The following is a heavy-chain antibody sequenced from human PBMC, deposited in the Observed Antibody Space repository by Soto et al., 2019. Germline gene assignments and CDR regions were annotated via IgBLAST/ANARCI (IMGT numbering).Heavy chain of an antibody. CDR1: GFSFNIFA. D-gene: IGHD3-22*01. CDR2: ISGGGGST. Sequence: EVQLLESGGRLVQPGGSLRLSCAASGFSFNIFAMNWVRQAPGKGLEWVSGISGGGGSTYYADSVKGRFTISRDNSNNTLYLQMNSLRAEDTAVYYCAKDPTSYDSSAQFDSWGQGTLVTVS. CDR3: AKDPTSYDSSAQFDS. J-gene: IGHJ4*02. V-gene: IGHV3-23*01.